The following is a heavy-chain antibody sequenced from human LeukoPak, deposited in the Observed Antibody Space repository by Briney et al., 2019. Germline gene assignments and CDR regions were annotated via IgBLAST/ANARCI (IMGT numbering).Heavy chain of an antibody. Sequence: PGGSLRLSCAASGFTFSSYGMHWVRQAPGKGLEWVSVLYSDGSTYYADSVKGRFTISRDNSKNTLYLQMNSLRAEDTAVYYCVRDGSNGWYGNYWGQGTLVTVSS. CDR2: LYSDGST. J-gene: IGHJ4*02. CDR1: GFTFSSYG. V-gene: IGHV3-66*01. CDR3: VRDGSNGWYGNY. D-gene: IGHD6-19*01.